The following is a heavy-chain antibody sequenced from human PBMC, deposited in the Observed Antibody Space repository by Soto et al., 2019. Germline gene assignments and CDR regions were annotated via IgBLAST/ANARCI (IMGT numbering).Heavy chain of an antibody. CDR3: ARDEEYSYGFGRYYYGMDV. D-gene: IGHD5-18*01. CDR1: GGTFSSYT. J-gene: IGHJ6*02. V-gene: IGHV1-69*08. Sequence: QVQLVQSGAEVKKPGSSVKVSCKASGGTFSSYTISWVRQAPGQGLEWMGRIIPILGIANYAQKFQGRVTNTADKCTSTAYMELSSLRSEDTAVYYCARDEEYSYGFGRYYYGMDVWGQGTTVTVSS. CDR2: IIPILGIA.